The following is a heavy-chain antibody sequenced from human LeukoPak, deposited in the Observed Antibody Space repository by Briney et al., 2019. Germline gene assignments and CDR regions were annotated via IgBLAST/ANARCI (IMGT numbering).Heavy chain of an antibody. J-gene: IGHJ4*02. Sequence: GGSLRLSCAASGFTFSNFAMSWVRQAPGKGLEWVSAISGSGGGTYYADSVKGRFTISRDNSKNTLYLQMNSLRAEDTAVYYCAKYPRDYSNYYLDYWGQGTLVTVSS. V-gene: IGHV3-23*01. CDR3: AKYPRDYSNYYLDY. CDR1: GFTFSNFA. CDR2: ISGSGGGT. D-gene: IGHD4-11*01.